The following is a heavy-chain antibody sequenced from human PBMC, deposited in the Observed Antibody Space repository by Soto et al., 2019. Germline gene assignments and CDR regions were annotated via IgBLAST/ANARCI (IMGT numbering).Heavy chain of an antibody. J-gene: IGHJ5*02. D-gene: IGHD3-16*01. V-gene: IGHV1-18*01. CDR1: GYTFVSHG. Sequence: QAQLAQSGAEVRKPGASVKVSCKASGYTFVSHGISWVRQAPGQGLEWLGWISVSNGNTKYAPKLQGRVTLTTDTATSTAYMQLTSMRSDDTAGYYCARHKGGLVESYTCFDPWGQGTLVNVAS. CDR3: ARHKGGLVESYTCFDP. CDR2: ISVSNGNT.